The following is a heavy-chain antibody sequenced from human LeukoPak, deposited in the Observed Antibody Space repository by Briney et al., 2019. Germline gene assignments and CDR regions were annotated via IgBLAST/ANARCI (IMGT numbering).Heavy chain of an antibody. CDR2: ISSSGSHT. D-gene: IGHD1-26*01. CDR3: ARHPDGSLSLDY. J-gene: IGHJ4*02. CDR1: GFTFSDYY. Sequence: PGASLTLSCLAYGFTFSDYYMNWIRQAPAKGLKWVSYISSSGSHTNYADSVTGRCTISRNNAKKSLHLQMNSLRAEDTAVYYCARHPDGSLSLDYWGQGTLVTVSS. V-gene: IGHV3-11*03.